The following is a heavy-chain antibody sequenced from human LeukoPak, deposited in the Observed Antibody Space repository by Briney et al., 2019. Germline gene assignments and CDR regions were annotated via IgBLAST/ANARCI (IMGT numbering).Heavy chain of an antibody. CDR1: GFTFSTYS. D-gene: IGHD4-17*01. V-gene: IGHV3-48*04. CDR3: AKGGVQYGDWDY. CDR2: ISSGSGTI. J-gene: IGHJ4*02. Sequence: GALRLSCAASGFTFSTYSVNWIRQAPGKGLEWVSYISSGSGTIYYADSVKGRFTISRDNAKNTLYLQMNSLRAEDTAVYYCAKGGVQYGDWDYWGQGTLVTVSS.